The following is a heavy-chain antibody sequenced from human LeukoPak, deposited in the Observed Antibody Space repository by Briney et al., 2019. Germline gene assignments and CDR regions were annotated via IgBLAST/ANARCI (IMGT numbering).Heavy chain of an antibody. CDR3: ARPPAYYYDSSGYSADY. Sequence: GESLKISCKGSGYSFTSHWIGWVRQMPGKGLEWRGIIYPGDSDTRYSPSFQGQVTISADKSISTAYLQWSSLKASDTAMYYCARPPAYYYDSSGYSADYWGQGTLVTVSS. CDR2: IYPGDSDT. CDR1: GYSFTSHW. V-gene: IGHV5-51*01. D-gene: IGHD3-22*01. J-gene: IGHJ4*02.